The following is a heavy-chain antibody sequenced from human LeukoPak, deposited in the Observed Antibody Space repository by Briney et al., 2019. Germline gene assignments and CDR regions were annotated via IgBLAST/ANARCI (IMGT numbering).Heavy chain of an antibody. J-gene: IGHJ4*02. CDR3: ARDQAHSYGRYFDP. V-gene: IGHV4-59*01. Sequence: SETLSLTCSVSGDALSTYYWNWIRPIPGKRLECIGYISYRTTDYNPSLKSRVTISVDTSKNEFSLRLTSVTAEDTAVYFCARDQAHSYGRYFDPWSQGTLVTVSS. CDR2: ISYRTT. D-gene: IGHD5-18*01. CDR1: GDALSTYY.